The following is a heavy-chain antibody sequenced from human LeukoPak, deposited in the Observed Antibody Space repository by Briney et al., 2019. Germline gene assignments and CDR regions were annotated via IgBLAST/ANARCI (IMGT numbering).Heavy chain of an antibody. CDR1: GGTFSSYA. J-gene: IGHJ4*02. Sequence: ASVKVSCKASGGTFSSYAISWVRQAPGQGLEWMGWISAYNGNTNYAQKLQGRVTMTTDTSTSTAYMELRSLRSDDTAVYYCARGEGIAAASPIYYWGQGTLVTVSS. CDR2: ISAYNGNT. V-gene: IGHV1-18*01. CDR3: ARGEGIAAASPIYY. D-gene: IGHD6-13*01.